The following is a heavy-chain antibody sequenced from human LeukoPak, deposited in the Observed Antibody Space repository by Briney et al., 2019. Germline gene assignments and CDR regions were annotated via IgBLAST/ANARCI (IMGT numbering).Heavy chain of an antibody. V-gene: IGHV1-18*01. Sequence: ASVKVSCKXSGYTFTSYGISWVRQAPGQGLEWMGWISAYNGNTNYAQKLQGRVTMTTDTSTSTAYMELRSLRFDDTAVYYCARVSLADYTFDYWGQGTLVTVSS. CDR1: GYTFTSYG. CDR2: ISAYNGNT. CDR3: ARVSLADYTFDY. D-gene: IGHD4-11*01. J-gene: IGHJ4*02.